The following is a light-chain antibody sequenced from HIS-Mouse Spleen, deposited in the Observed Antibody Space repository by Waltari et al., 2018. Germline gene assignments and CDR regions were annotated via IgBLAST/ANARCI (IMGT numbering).Light chain of an antibody. V-gene: IGLV1-51*01. CDR3: GTWDSSLGAGV. Sequence: QSVLTQPPSVSAAPGQKVTISCSGSSSNIGNNYVPWYQQLPGAAPKLLIYDNNKRPSGIPDRFSGSKSGTSATLGITGLQTGDEADYYCGTWDSSLGAGVFGGGTKLTVL. CDR1: SSNIGNNY. CDR2: DNN. J-gene: IGLJ2*01.